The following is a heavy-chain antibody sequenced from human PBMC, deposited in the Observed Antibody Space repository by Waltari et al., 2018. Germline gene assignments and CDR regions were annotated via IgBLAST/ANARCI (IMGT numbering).Heavy chain of an antibody. D-gene: IGHD3-10*01. Sequence: QVLLVQSGAEVKEPGASVKVSCKASGYTFSTYALNWVRQATGQGLGWMGRRNPNSGNTGSAPKFQCRVTRTRDTSISTAYMELSSLRSDDTAVYYCARGSRLGSGTFFPTATDNWAQGTPVTVSS. V-gene: IGHV1-8*01. CDR1: GYTFSTYA. J-gene: IGHJ4*02. CDR2: RNPNSGNT. CDR3: ARGSRLGSGTFFPTATDN.